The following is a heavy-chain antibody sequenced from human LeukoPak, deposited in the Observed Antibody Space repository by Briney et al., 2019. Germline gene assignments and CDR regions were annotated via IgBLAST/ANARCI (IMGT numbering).Heavy chain of an antibody. CDR2: IYYSGNT. J-gene: IGHJ4*02. V-gene: IGHV4-39*02. CDR3: ARDPSGSYYYLFDY. CDR1: GVSITSSSYN. D-gene: IGHD1-26*01. Sequence: PSETLSLTCTVSGVSITSSSYNWGWIRQPPGKGLEWIGSIYYSGNTYYNPSLKSRVTISVDTSKNQFSLKLNSVTAADTAVYYCARDPSGSYYYLFDYWGQGTLVTVSS.